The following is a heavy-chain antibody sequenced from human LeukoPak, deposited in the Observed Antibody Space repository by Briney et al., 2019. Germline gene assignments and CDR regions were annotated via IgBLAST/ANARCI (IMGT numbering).Heavy chain of an antibody. CDR2: ISSSGSTI. J-gene: IGHJ4*02. V-gene: IGHV3-48*03. CDR3: ARDVAELPFDY. D-gene: IGHD1-26*01. Sequence: GGSLRLSCAASGFTFSSYEMNWVRQAPGKGLEWVSYISSSGSTIYYADSVKGRFTISRDNAKNSLYLQMNSLRAEDTAVYYCARDVAELPFDYWGQGTLVTVSS. CDR1: GFTFSSYE.